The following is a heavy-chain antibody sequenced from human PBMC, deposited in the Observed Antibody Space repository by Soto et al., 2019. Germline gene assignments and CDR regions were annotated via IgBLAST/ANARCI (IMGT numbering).Heavy chain of an antibody. CDR2: INPKFGDT. CDR3: ARNMDYYYGRGSGNGHGV. CDR1: GYTFTAYH. D-gene: IGHD3-10*02. Sequence: QVRLVQSGAEVKEPGDSVRVSCEASGYTFTAYHIHWVRQATGQGLEWLGWINPKFGDTGYAQDFQGSVSMTSDMSISTVYMELSRLTSDDTAIDYCARNMDYYYGRGSGNGHGVWGQGTTVTVFS. V-gene: IGHV1-2*02. J-gene: IGHJ6*02.